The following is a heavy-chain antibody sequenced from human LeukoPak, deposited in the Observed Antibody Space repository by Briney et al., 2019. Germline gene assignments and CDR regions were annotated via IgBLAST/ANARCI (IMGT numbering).Heavy chain of an antibody. Sequence: PGGSLRLSCAASGFTFSSYAMSWVRQAPGKGLEWVSAISGSGGSTYYADSVKGRFTISRDNSKNTLYLQMNSLRAVDTAVYYCANGYSGYDQPFDYWGQGTLVTVSS. CDR1: GFTFSSYA. D-gene: IGHD5-12*01. J-gene: IGHJ4*02. V-gene: IGHV3-23*01. CDR3: ANGYSGYDQPFDY. CDR2: ISGSGGST.